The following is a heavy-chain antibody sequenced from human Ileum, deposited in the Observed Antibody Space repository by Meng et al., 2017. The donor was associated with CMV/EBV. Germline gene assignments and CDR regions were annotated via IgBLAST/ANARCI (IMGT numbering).Heavy chain of an antibody. CDR3: ARADDSSGYCFDY. V-gene: IGHV4-34*02. J-gene: IGHJ4*02. CDR1: SEAFNGYY. CDR2: INQSGST. D-gene: IGHD3-22*01. Sequence: QVQMQQGGDGLLKPSETRSLTCAVYSEAFNGYYWSWIRQPPGKGLEWIGEINQSGSTTYNPSPKSRVTMSVDTYRKQFSLKLTSVTAADSAMYYCARADDSSGYCFDYWGQGTLVTVSS.